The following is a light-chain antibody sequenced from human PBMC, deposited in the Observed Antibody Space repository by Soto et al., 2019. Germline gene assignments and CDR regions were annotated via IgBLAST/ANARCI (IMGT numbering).Light chain of an antibody. CDR3: QQLYPYPPT. Sequence: IQLTQSPSSLSASMGDRVTITCRASQGIINYLAWYQQKTGKAPKLLIYGAATLQGGVPSRFRGSGSGTDFTRTVSSLQPADLAIYYCQQLYPYPPTFGPGTKVDIK. J-gene: IGKJ3*01. CDR2: GAA. CDR1: QGIINY. V-gene: IGKV1-9*01.